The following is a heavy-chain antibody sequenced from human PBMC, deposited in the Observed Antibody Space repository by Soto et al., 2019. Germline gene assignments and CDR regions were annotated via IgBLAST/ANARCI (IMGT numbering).Heavy chain of an antibody. CDR2: IDDSGST. Sequence: PSETLSLTCTVSGGSVSSLSYCWSWTRQPPGKGLEWIGYIDDSGSTSYNPSLKSRVTISVDTSKNHFSLNLRSVTAADTAVYYCARAARHITVFGVVIRDYNWFDPWGQGTLVTVSS. CDR1: GGSVSSLSYC. J-gene: IGHJ5*02. V-gene: IGHV4-61*01. CDR3: ARAARHITVFGVVIRDYNWFDP. D-gene: IGHD3-3*01.